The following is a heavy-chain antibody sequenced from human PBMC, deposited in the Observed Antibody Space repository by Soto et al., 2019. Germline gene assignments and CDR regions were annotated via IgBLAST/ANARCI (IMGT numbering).Heavy chain of an antibody. V-gene: IGHV3-33*01. CDR3: ARIGSWALNFDY. Sequence: QVQLVASGGGVVQPWRSLRLSCAASGFTFSNYHRHWVRQAPGKGLEWAAVIWNDGSNKFYADSVKGRFTISRDNSKNTLYMQMNSLRAEDTAVYYCARIGSWALNFDYWGQGTLVTVSS. J-gene: IGHJ4*02. CDR1: GFTFSNYH. D-gene: IGHD6-13*01. CDR2: IWNDGSNK.